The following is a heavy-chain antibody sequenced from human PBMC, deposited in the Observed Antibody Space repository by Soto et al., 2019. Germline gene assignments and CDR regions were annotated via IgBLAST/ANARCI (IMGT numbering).Heavy chain of an antibody. CDR2: ISVSGGST. CDR3: AKGIFFNDRRAYRPIHY. Sequence: GGSLRLSCAASGFTFRKYAMTWVRQAPGKGLEWVSGISVSGGSTYYADSVKGRFTVSRDNSKNTVFLQMNSLRAEDTAVYFCAKGIFFNDRRAYRPIHYWGQGPLVTVSS. CDR1: GFTFRKYA. D-gene: IGHD3-22*01. J-gene: IGHJ4*02. V-gene: IGHV3-23*01.